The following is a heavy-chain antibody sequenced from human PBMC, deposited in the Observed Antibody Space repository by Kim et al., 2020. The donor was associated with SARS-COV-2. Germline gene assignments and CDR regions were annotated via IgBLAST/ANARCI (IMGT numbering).Heavy chain of an antibody. V-gene: IGHV4-31*03. D-gene: IGHD2-2*01. CDR2: IYYSGST. J-gene: IGHJ6*02. Sequence: SETLSLTCTVSGGSISSGGYYWSWIRQHPGKGLEWIGYIYYSGSTYYNPSLKSRVTISVDTSKNQFSLKLSSVTAADTAVYYCARATTTASYQPLPSSYYYYGMDVWGQGTTVTVSS. CDR1: GGSISSGGYY. CDR3: ARATTTASYQPLPSSYYYYGMDV.